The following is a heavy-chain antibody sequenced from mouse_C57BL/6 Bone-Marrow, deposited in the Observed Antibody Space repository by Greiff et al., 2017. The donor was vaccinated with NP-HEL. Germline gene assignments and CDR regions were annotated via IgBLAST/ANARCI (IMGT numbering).Heavy chain of an antibody. J-gene: IGHJ2*01. V-gene: IGHV1-55*01. CDR3: ARERVSPLVTTPYFDY. CDR1: GYTFTSYW. D-gene: IGHD2-2*01. CDR2: IYPGSGST. Sequence: QVQLQQPGAELVKPGASVKMSCKASGYTFTSYWITWVKQRPGQGLEWIGDIYPGSGSTNYNEKFKSKATLTVDTSSSTAYMQLSSLTSEDSAVYYSARERVSPLVTTPYFDYWGQGTPLTLSS.